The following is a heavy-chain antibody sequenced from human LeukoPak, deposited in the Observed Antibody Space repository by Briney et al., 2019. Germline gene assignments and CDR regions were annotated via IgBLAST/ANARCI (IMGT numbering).Heavy chain of an antibody. CDR2: ISSGSSLT. V-gene: IGHV3-21*05. J-gene: IGHJ4*02. CDR3: TRDADGNFDY. Sequence: PGGSLRLSLPSSGFNFRPYSMNWVRQAPGKGLEWVSYISSGSSLTHYADSVRGRFTISRDDAENSLYLNMNSLTAEDTAVYYCTRDADGNFDYWGQGTLVTVSS. D-gene: IGHD4-17*01. CDR1: GFNFRPYS.